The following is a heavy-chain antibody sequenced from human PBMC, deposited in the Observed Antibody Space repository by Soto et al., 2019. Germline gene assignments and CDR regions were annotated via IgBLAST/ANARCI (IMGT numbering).Heavy chain of an antibody. CDR2: ISGSGGST. V-gene: IGHV3-23*01. J-gene: IGHJ6*02. CDR3: AKGRGYCTNGVCFGGAHYYYYGMDV. CDR1: GSTFSSYA. Sequence: GGSLRLSCAASGSTFSSYAMSWVRQAPGKGLEWVSAISGSGGSTYYADSVKGRFTISRDNSKNTLYLQRNSLRAEDTAVYYCAKGRGYCTNGVCFGGAHYYYYGMDVWGQGTTVTVSS. D-gene: IGHD2-8*01.